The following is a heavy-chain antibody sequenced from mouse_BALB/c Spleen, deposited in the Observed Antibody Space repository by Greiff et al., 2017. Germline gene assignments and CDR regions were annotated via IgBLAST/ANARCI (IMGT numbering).Heavy chain of an antibody. Sequence: EVQRVESGAELVKPGASVKLSCTASGFNIKDTYMHWVKQSHGKSLEWIGYIYPYNGGTGYNQKFKSKATLTVDNSSSTAYMELRSLTSEDSAVYYCTRRRLRYAMDYWGQGTSVTVSS. J-gene: IGHJ4*01. V-gene: IGHV1-34*01. D-gene: IGHD2-4*01. CDR1: GFNIKDTY. CDR3: TRRRLRYAMDY. CDR2: IYPYNGGT.